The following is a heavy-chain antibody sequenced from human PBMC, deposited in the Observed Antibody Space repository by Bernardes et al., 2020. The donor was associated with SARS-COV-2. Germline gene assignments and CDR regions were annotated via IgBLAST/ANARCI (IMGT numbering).Heavy chain of an antibody. V-gene: IGHV3-23*01. CDR1: GFTFSRYA. D-gene: IGHD6-19*01. CDR3: ARTVAGILGVLPQGY. CDR2: ISGSGGST. Sequence: GGSLRLSCAASGFTFSRYAMSWVRQAPGKGLEWVSAISGSGGSTYYADSVKGRFTISRDNSKNTLYLQMNSLRAEDTAVYYCARTVAGILGVLPQGYWGQGTLVTVSS. J-gene: IGHJ4*02.